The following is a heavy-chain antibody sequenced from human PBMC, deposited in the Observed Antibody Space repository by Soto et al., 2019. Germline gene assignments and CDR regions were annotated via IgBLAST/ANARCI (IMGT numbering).Heavy chain of an antibody. V-gene: IGHV3-15*01. J-gene: IGHJ4*02. CDR1: GFSFSNVW. Sequence: EVQLVESGGGLVKPGGSLRLSCAASGFSFSNVWMTWVRQAPGKGLEWVGRIKAKSDGGTIDYGAPVKGRFTISRYDSKNTLSLQMSILKTEDTALYYCTTHGSYSDSFPTFDYWGQGTLVSVSS. D-gene: IGHD6-13*01. CDR3: TTHGSYSDSFPTFDY. CDR2: IKAKSDGGTI.